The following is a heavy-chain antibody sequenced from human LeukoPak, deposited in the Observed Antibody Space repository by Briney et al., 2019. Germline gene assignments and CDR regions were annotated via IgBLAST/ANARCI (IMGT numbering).Heavy chain of an antibody. CDR1: GFTFSSYA. CDR2: ISYDGSNK. V-gene: IGHV3-30*01. Sequence: GGSLRLSCAASGFTFSSYAMHWVRQAPGKGLEWVAVISYDGSNKYYADSVKGRFTISRDNSKSTLYLQMNSLRAEDTAVYYCARGYCSSTSCFDPWGQGTLVTVSS. CDR3: ARGYCSSTSCFDP. D-gene: IGHD2-2*01. J-gene: IGHJ5*02.